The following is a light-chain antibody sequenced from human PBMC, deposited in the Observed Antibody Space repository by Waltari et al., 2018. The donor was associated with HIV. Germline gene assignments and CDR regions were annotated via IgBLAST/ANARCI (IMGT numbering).Light chain of an antibody. J-gene: IGKJ2*01. CDR2: GAS. V-gene: IGKV3-15*01. Sequence: EIVMTHSPATLSVSPGERATLSCRASQSVSSNLAWYQQKPGQAPRLLIYGASTRTTGIAPRFSGSGSETEFTLTINSLQSEDFAVYYCQQYNNWPPTFGQGTKLEIK. CDR3: QQYNNWPPT. CDR1: QSVSSN.